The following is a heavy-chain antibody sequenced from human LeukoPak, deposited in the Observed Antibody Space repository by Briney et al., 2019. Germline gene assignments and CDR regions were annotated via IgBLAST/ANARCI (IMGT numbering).Heavy chain of an antibody. CDR2: IYHSGST. Sequence: SETLSLTCAVSGGSISSGGYSWSWIRQPPGKGLEWIGYIYHSGSTYYNPSLKSRATISVDRSKNQFSLKLSSVTAADTAVYYCAREDFWSGFDPWGQGTLVTVSS. V-gene: IGHV4-30-2*01. CDR3: AREDFWSGFDP. D-gene: IGHD3-3*01. J-gene: IGHJ5*02. CDR1: GGSISSGGYS.